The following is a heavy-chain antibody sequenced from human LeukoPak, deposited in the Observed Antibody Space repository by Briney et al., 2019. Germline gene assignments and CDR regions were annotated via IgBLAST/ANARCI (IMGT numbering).Heavy chain of an antibody. D-gene: IGHD6-19*01. J-gene: IGHJ3*01. V-gene: IGHV3-23*01. CDR1: GLTFSSHA. CDR2: ISSSGDST. CDR3: AKDQGSSSGWYSRDGFAL. Sequence: GGSLRLSCAGSGLTFSSHAMSWVRQAPGKGLEWVSGISSSGDSTFYADSVKGRFTISRDNSKNTLYLQMNSLRAEDTALYYCAKDQGSSSGWYSRDGFALWGRGTMVTVSS.